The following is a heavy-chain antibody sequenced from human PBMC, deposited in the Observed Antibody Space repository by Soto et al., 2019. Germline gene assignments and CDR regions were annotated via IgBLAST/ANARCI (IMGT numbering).Heavy chain of an antibody. CDR1: GGSISSYY. J-gene: IGHJ3*02. CDR2: IYYSGST. CDR3: ARGLYYYDSSGYYDAFDI. D-gene: IGHD3-22*01. Sequence: AWETLSLTCTVSGGSISSYYWSWIRQPPGKGLEWIGYIYYSGSTNYNPSLKSRVTISVDTSKNQFSLKLSSVTAADTAVYYCARGLYYYDSSGYYDAFDIWGQGTMVTVSS. V-gene: IGHV4-59*01.